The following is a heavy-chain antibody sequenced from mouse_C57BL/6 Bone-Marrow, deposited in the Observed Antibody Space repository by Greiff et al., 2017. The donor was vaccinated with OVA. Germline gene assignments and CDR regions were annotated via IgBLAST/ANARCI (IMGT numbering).Heavy chain of an antibody. Sequence: EVKLVESGGGLVQPKGSLKLSCAASGFSFNTYAMNWVRQAPGKGLEWVARIRSKSNNYATYYADSVKDRVTISRDDSESMLYLQMNNLKTEDTAMYYCVRHDDGYPYAMDYWGQGTSVTVSS. D-gene: IGHD2-3*01. CDR2: IRSKSNNYAT. CDR1: GFSFNTYA. V-gene: IGHV10-1*01. J-gene: IGHJ4*01. CDR3: VRHDDGYPYAMDY.